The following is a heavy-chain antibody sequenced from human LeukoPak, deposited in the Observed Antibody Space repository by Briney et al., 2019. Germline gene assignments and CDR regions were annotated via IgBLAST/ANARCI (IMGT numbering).Heavy chain of an antibody. D-gene: IGHD1-26*01. J-gene: IGHJ4*02. V-gene: IGHV4-4*07. CDR3: ARENSGSYREFDY. CDR2: IYTSGST. Sequence: PSETLSLTCTVSGGSISSYYWSWIRQPAGKGLEWIGRIYTSGSTNYNASLKSRVSMSVDTSKNQFSLKLSAVTAADTAVFYCARENSGSYREFDYWGQGTLVTVSS. CDR1: GGSISSYY.